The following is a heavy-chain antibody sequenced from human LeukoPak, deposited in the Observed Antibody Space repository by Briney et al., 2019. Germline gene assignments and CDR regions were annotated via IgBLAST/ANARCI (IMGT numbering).Heavy chain of an antibody. D-gene: IGHD6-19*01. Sequence: GASLQISSKGSGYSFTSYWIGWVRQMPGKSLEWMGIIYSGNSDTSYSPSFQGQVTISADKSISTAYLQWSSLTASDTALYYCARHSYHPIAVAGDYWGQGTLVTVSS. CDR3: ARHSYHPIAVAGDY. V-gene: IGHV5-51*01. CDR1: GYSFTSYW. J-gene: IGHJ4*02. CDR2: IYSGNSDT.